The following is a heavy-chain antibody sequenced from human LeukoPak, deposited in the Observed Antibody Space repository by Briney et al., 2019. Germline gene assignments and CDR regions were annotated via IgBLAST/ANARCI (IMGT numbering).Heavy chain of an antibody. J-gene: IGHJ2*01. CDR2: VFPGDSDT. CDR3: ARRGTNEYFDL. CDR1: EYTFTSSW. V-gene: IGHV5-51*01. D-gene: IGHD1-1*01. Sequence: PGESLKISCQGSEYTFTSSWIGWVRQMPGKGLEWMGSVFPGDSDTRYLPSFEGQVTISADKAINTAYLQWSSLKASDTAMYYCARRGTNEYFDLWGRGTLVTVSS.